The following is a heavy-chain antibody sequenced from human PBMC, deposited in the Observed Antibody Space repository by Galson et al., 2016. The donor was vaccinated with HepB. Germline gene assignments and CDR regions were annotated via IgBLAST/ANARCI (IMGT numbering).Heavy chain of an antibody. CDR2: IYYSGST. CDR3: ARDRIAVAGDNFDY. J-gene: IGHJ4*02. V-gene: IGHV4-39*07. D-gene: IGHD6-19*01. Sequence: ETLSLTCPVSGGSISSSSYYWGWIRQPPGQGLEWIGSIYYSGSTYYNPSLKSRVTISVDTSKNQFSLKLSSVTAADTAVYYCARDRIAVAGDNFDYWGQGTLLTVSS. CDR1: GGSISSSSYY.